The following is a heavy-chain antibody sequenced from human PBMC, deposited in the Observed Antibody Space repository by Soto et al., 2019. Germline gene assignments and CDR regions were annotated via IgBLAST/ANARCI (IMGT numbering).Heavy chain of an antibody. CDR2: ISYDGSNK. CDR1: GFTFSSYA. CDR3: ATVLSCSGPELFDY. V-gene: IGHV3-30-3*01. Sequence: QVQLVESGGGVVQPGRSLRLSCAASGFTFSSYAMHWVRQAPGKGLEWVAVISYDGSNKYYADSVKGRFTMCRDNSKNTLYLQMSGSRAGDTCVYYWATVLSCSGPELFDYRGQGILV. D-gene: IGHD2-15*01. J-gene: IGHJ4*02.